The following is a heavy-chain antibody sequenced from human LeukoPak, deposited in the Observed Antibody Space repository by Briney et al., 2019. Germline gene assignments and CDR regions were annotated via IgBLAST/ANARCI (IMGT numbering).Heavy chain of an antibody. CDR1: GFSFSYAW. Sequence: GGSLRLSCVASGFSFSYAWMSWVRQAPGKGLQWVGHIRSETDGATTDYAAAVQGRFTISRDDSKKMLCLEMNSLTTEDTAVYYCTTDLNQRLKWFGNPLDHWGRGTPVTVSS. J-gene: IGHJ4*02. V-gene: IGHV3-15*01. CDR3: TTDLNQRLKWFGNPLDH. D-gene: IGHD3-10*01. CDR2: IRSETDGATT.